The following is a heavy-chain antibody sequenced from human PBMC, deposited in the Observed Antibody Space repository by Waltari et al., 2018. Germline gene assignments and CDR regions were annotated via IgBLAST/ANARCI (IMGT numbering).Heavy chain of an antibody. CDR3: ASFNLGY. CDR1: GFTFRGYA. CDR2: ISYDGSNK. J-gene: IGHJ4*02. V-gene: IGHV3-30-3*01. Sequence: QVQLVESGGGVVQPWRSLRLSCAASGFTFRGYAMHWVRQAPGKGLEWVAVISYDGSNKYYADSVKGRFTISRDNSKNTLYLQMNSLRAEDTAVYYCASFNLGYWGQGTLVTVSS.